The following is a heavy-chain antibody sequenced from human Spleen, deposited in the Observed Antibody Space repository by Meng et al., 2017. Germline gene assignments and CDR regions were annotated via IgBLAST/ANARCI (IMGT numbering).Heavy chain of an antibody. V-gene: IGHV3-30*01. CDR2: ISYDGSNK. CDR3: ARDPSSGWYPNDAFDI. Sequence: GESLKISCAASGFTFSSYAMHWVRQAPGKGLEWVAVISYDGSNKYYADSVKGRFTISRDNSKNTLYLQMNSLRAEDTAVYYCARDPSSGWYPNDAFDIWGQGTMVTVSS. J-gene: IGHJ3*02. CDR1: GFTFSSYA. D-gene: IGHD6-19*01.